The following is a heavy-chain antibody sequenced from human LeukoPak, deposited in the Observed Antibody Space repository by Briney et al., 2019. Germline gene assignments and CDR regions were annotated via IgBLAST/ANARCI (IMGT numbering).Heavy chain of an antibody. CDR2: ISSSSSYI. CDR3: ARDIPYYGMDV. J-gene: IGHJ6*02. Sequence: GGSLRLSCAASGFTFSVYFMGWVRQAPGKGLEWVSSISSSSSYIYYADSVKGRFTISRDNAKNSLYLQMNSLRAEDTAVYYCARDIPYYGMDVWGQGTTVTVSS. V-gene: IGHV3-21*01. D-gene: IGHD3-16*01. CDR1: GFTFSVYF.